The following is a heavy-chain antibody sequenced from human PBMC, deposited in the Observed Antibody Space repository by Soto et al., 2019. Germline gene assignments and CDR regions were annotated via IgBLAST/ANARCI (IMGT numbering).Heavy chain of an antibody. CDR1: GFTFSSVA. J-gene: IGHJ4*02. CDR3: AKLYWNPRYFDY. CDR2: ITDSGGST. Sequence: EVQLLESGGGLLQPGGSLRLSCAASGFTFSSVAMAWVRQAPGKGLAWVSSITDSGGSTDYADSVKGRFTISRDHSRNTLYLQMNSLRADDTAVYYCAKLYWNPRYFDYWGQGTRVTISS. V-gene: IGHV3-23*01. D-gene: IGHD1-1*01.